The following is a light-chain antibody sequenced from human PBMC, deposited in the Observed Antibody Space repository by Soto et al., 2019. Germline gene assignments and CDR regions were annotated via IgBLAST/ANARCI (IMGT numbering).Light chain of an antibody. CDR3: SSYTSSSTLYV. V-gene: IGLV2-14*01. CDR1: SSDVGGYNY. Sequence: QYVLTQPASVSGSPGQSITISCTGTSSDVGGYNYVSWYQQHPGKAPKLMIYDVSNRPSGVSNRLSGSKSGNTASLTISGLQAEDEADYYCSSYTSSSTLYVFGTGTKVTVL. J-gene: IGLJ1*01. CDR2: DVS.